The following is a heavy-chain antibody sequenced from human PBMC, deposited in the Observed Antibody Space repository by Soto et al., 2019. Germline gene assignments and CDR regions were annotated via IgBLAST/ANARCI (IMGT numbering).Heavy chain of an antibody. J-gene: IGHJ4*02. CDR2: IYYSGST. D-gene: IGHD4-17*01. CDR1: GDSMRTFY. V-gene: IGHV4-59*01. Sequence: SETLSLTCTVYGDSMRTFYWSWIRQPPGKGLEWIGNIYYSGSTNYNPSHKSRVTMSVDMSRNQVSLKLSSVTAADTAVYYCTRVGGYYGDYPNFNYWGQGTLVTV. CDR3: TRVGGYYGDYPNFNY.